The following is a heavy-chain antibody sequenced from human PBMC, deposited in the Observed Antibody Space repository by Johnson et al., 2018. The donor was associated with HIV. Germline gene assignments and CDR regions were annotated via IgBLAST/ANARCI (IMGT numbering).Heavy chain of an antibody. CDR3: ASDGGGSRGAFDI. Sequence: VQLVESGGGVVRPGGSLRLSCAASGFSFNDYGMSWVRQAPGMGLEWVSGVNWNGGSTGYADSVKGRFTISRDNAKTSLYLQMNSLRAESTALYYCASDGGGSRGAFDIWCQGTMVTVSS. CDR1: GFSFNDYG. D-gene: IGHD3-16*01. J-gene: IGHJ3*02. CDR2: VNWNGGST. V-gene: IGHV3-20*04.